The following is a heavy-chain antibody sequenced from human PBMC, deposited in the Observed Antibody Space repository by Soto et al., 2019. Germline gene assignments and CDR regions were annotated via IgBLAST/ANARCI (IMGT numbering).Heavy chain of an antibody. D-gene: IGHD6-13*01. CDR1: EFTFSTYG. CDR2: IYYDGSNK. CDR3: ARDLGIAADGTFMEV. V-gene: IGHV3-33*01. J-gene: IGHJ6*02. Sequence: QAQLVASGGGVVQPGRSLRLSCAASEFTFSTYGMHWVRQAPGKGLEWVAFIYYDGSNKYYADSVKGRFTISRDTLKSTLYPQTNSLRAEDTAVYYCARDLGIAADGTFMEVSGHGTTVTVSS.